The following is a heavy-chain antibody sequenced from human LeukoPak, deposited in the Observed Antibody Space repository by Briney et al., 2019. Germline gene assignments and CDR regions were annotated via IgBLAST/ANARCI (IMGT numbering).Heavy chain of an antibody. V-gene: IGHV3-30*18. CDR3: AKDRHCGGGSCYPGPYYYGMDV. Sequence: GRSLRLSCAASGFTFSSYGMHWVRQAPGKGLEWVAVISYDGSNKYYADSVKGRFTISRDNSKNTLYLQMNSLRAEDTAVYYCAKDRHCGGGSCYPGPYYYGMDVWGQGTTVTVSS. CDR1: GFTFSSYG. CDR2: ISYDGSNK. J-gene: IGHJ6*02. D-gene: IGHD2-15*01.